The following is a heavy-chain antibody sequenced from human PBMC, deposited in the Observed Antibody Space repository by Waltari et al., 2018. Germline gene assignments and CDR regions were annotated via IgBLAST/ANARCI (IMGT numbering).Heavy chain of an antibody. D-gene: IGHD6-19*01. J-gene: IGHJ4*02. CDR2: IRRQPYNYAT. Sequence: EVQVVESGGGLVQPGGSLQLSCAPSGFSSSGSTIHWVRQTSGKGLEWVGRIRRQPYNYATAYSASVKGRFTISRDDSKNTAYLQMNNLMTEDTAVYYCSGGEVTGTDFWGQGTLVTVSS. V-gene: IGHV3-73*01. CDR3: SGGEVTGTDF. CDR1: GFSSSGST.